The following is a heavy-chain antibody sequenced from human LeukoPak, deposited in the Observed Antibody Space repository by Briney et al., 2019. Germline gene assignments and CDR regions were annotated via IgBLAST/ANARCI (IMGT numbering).Heavy chain of an antibody. J-gene: IGHJ4*02. D-gene: IGHD3-22*01. CDR3: ATSDPYHDSSGYYY. CDR1: GYTLTELS. V-gene: IGHV1-24*01. CDR2: FDPEDGET. Sequence: GASVKVSCKVSGYTLTELSMHWVRQAPGKGLEWMGGFDPEDGETIYAQKFQGRVTMTEDTSTDTAYMELSSLRSEDTAVYYCATSDPYHDSSGYYYWGQGTLVTVSS.